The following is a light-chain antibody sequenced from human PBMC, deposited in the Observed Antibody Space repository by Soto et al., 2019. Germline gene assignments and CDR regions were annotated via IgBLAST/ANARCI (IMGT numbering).Light chain of an antibody. J-gene: IGLJ3*02. Sequence: QSALTQPASVSGSPGQSITISCTGTRNDIGIYNYVSWYQQHPGKAPKLMICEVSNRPSGVSSRFSGSKSGNTASLTISGLRAEDEADYYCTSFTTTNIWVFGGGTQLTVL. CDR2: EVS. CDR3: TSFTTTNIWV. CDR1: RNDIGIYNY. V-gene: IGLV2-14*01.